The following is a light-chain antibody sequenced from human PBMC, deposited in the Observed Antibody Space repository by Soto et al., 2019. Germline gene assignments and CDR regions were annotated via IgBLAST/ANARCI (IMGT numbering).Light chain of an antibody. J-gene: IGKJ5*01. CDR1: QTVSSNY. Sequence: EIILTQSPDTLSFALGERATLSWRASQTVSSNYLAWCQQRPGQAPRLLIYGASTRAAGIPDRFSGSGSGTDFTLTITRLEPEDSAVYFCQQYTGPPTTFGQGTRLAIK. CDR3: QQYTGPPTT. V-gene: IGKV3-20*01. CDR2: GAS.